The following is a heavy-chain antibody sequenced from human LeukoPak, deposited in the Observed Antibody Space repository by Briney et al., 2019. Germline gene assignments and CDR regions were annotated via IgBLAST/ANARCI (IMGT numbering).Heavy chain of an antibody. CDR1: GYTFTGYY. CDR3: ARLSGSSSWTRFDY. CDR2: ISPNSGAT. D-gene: IGHD6-13*01. J-gene: IGHJ4*02. V-gene: IGHV1-2*02. Sequence: ASVKVSCKASGYTFTGYYIHWLRQAPGRGLEWMGWISPNSGATNFAQNFQGRVTMTRDTSISAVYMELSRLTSDDTAVYFCARLSGSSSWTRFDYWGQGTLVTVSS.